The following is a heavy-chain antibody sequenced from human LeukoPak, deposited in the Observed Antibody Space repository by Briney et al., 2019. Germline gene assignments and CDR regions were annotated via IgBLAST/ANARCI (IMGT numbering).Heavy chain of an antibody. D-gene: IGHD2-2*01. CDR3: ARGSVVVPAAMEFDY. J-gene: IGHJ4*02. CDR1: GGSISSYY. V-gene: IGHV4-59*01. CDR2: IYYSEST. Sequence: SETLSPTCTVSGGSISSYYWSWIRQPPGRGLEWIGYIYYSESTNYNPSLKSRVTISVDTSKNQFSLKLSSVTAADTAVYYCARGSVVVPAAMEFDYWGQGTLVTVSS.